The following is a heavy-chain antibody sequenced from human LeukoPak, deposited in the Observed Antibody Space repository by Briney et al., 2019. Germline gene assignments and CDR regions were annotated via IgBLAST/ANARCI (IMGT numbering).Heavy chain of an antibody. J-gene: IGHJ4*02. Sequence: GGSLRLSCAASGFTFNSYWMSWVRQAPGKGLEWVANIKEDGSKELYVDSVKGRFTVSRDNAKNSLYLQMNSLRAEDTGVYYCARDSSSTSSFDYWGQGTPVTVSS. V-gene: IGHV3-7*01. D-gene: IGHD1-26*01. CDR3: ARDSSSTSSFDY. CDR1: GFTFNSYW. CDR2: IKEDGSKE.